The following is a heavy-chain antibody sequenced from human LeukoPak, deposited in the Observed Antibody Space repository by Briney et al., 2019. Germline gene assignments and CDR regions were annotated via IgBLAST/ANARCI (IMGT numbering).Heavy chain of an antibody. V-gene: IGHV4-59*01. J-gene: IGHJ4*02. CDR2: IYYSGST. CDR3: ARILYPWNFDY. Sequence: SETLSLTCTVSGGSISSYYWSWIRQPPGKGLEWIGYIYYSGSTNYNPSLKSRVTISVDTSKNQFSLKLSSVTAADTAMYYCARILYPWNFDYWGQGTLVAVSS. CDR1: GGSISSYY. D-gene: IGHD1-1*01.